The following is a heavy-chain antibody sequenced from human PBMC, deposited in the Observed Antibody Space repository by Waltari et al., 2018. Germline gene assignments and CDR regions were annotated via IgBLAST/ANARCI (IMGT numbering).Heavy chain of an antibody. J-gene: IGHJ3*02. CDR1: GFSLSTSGVG. Sequence: QITLKESGPTLVKPTQTLTLTCTFPGFSLSTSGVGVGWIRQPPGKDLAWLAIIYWNDDKRYSPSLKSRLTITKDTSKNQVVLTMTNMDPVDTATYYCAHSGVVPAADDAFDIWGQGTMVTVSS. CDR2: IYWNDDK. CDR3: AHSGVVPAADDAFDI. V-gene: IGHV2-5*01. D-gene: IGHD2-2*01.